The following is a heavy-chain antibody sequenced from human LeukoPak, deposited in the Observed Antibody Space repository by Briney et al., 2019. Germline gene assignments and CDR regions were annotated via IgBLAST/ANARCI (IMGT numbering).Heavy chain of an antibody. CDR3: ARGSYDISGYYSRAFDI. CDR2: IYSGGST. CDR1: GFTVSSNY. J-gene: IGHJ3*02. Sequence: GGSLRLSCAASGFTVSSNYMSWVRQAPGKGLEWVSVIYSGGSTYYADSVKGRFTISRHNSKNTLYLQMNSLRAEDTAVYYCARGSYDISGYYSRAFDIWGQGTMVTVSS. V-gene: IGHV3-53*04. D-gene: IGHD3-22*01.